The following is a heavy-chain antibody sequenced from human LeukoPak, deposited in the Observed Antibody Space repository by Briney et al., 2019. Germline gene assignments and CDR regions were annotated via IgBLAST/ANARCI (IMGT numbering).Heavy chain of an antibody. CDR3: ARGFYDGSGFSIPFDF. CDR2: IYYTGST. V-gene: IGHV4-59*01. D-gene: IGHD3-22*01. J-gene: IGHJ4*02. Sequence: PSETLSLTCTVSGGSISPYYWSWIRQPPGKGLRWIGCIYYTGSTNYNPSLKSRVTISVDTSKNQFSLELSSVTAADTAVYYCARGFYDGSGFSIPFDFWGRGTLVTVSS. CDR1: GGSISPYY.